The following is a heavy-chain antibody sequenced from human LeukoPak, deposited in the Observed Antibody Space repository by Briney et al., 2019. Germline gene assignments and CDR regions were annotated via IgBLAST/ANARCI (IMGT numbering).Heavy chain of an antibody. CDR2: INHSGST. Sequence: SETLSLTCAVYGGSFSGYYWSWIRQPPGKGLEWIGEINHSGSTNCDPSLKGRVTISVDTSKNQFSLNLSSVTAADTAVYYCARDSTMPDYWGQGTLVTVSS. V-gene: IGHV4-34*01. J-gene: IGHJ4*02. CDR3: ARDSTMPDY. CDR1: GGSFSGYY. D-gene: IGHD2-2*01.